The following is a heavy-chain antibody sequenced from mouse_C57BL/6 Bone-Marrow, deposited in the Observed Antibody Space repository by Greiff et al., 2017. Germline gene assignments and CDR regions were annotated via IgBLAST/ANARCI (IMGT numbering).Heavy chain of an antibody. D-gene: IGHD2-3*01. CDR2: INPNNGGT. V-gene: IGHV1-26*01. Sequence: VQLKQSGPELVKPGASVKISCKASGYTFTDYYMNWVKQSHGKSLEWIGDINPNNGGTSYNQKFKGKATLTVDKSSSTAYMELRSLTSEDSAVYYCARRWLLLDWYFDVWGTGTTVTVSS. J-gene: IGHJ1*03. CDR3: ARRWLLLDWYFDV. CDR1: GYTFTDYY.